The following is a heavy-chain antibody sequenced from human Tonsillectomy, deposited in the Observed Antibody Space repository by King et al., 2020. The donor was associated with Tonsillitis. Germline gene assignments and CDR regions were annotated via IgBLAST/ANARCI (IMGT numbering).Heavy chain of an antibody. D-gene: IGHD3-10*01. V-gene: IGHV4-61*02. Sequence: VQLQESGPGLVKPSQTLSLTCTVSGGSINSGSYYWSWIRQPAGEGLEWIGRIYTSGSTNYNPSLKSRVTISTDTSTNQFSLKLSSVTAADTAVYYCARGRLWFGELDWFDPWGQGILVTVSS. CDR1: GGSINSGSYY. CDR2: IYTSGST. J-gene: IGHJ5*02. CDR3: ARGRLWFGELDWFDP.